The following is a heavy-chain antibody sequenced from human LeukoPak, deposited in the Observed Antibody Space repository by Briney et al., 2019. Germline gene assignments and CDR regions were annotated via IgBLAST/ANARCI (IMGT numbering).Heavy chain of an antibody. CDR3: ARGGLEGLRSEDY. D-gene: IGHD5-12*01. CDR1: GYTFTGYY. J-gene: IGHJ4*02. CDR2: INPNSGGT. V-gene: IGHV1-2*02. Sequence: ASVKVSCKASGYTFTGYYMHWVRQAPGQGLEWMGWINPNSGGTNYAQKLQGRVTMTTDTSTSTAYMELRSLRSDDTAVYYCARGGLEGLRSEDYWGQGTLVTVSS.